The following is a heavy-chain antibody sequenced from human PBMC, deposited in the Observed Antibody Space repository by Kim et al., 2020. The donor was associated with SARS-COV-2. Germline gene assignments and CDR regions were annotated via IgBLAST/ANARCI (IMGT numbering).Heavy chain of an antibody. D-gene: IGHD4-17*01. Sequence: SETLSLTCTVSGGSISSSSYYWGWIRQPPGKGLEWIGSIYYSGSTYYNPSLKSRVTISVDTSKNQFSLKLSSVTAADTAVYYCARLDGDYFRYWGQGTLVTLSS. J-gene: IGHJ4*02. CDR3: ARLDGDYFRY. CDR2: IYYSGST. CDR1: GGSISSSSYY. V-gene: IGHV4-39*01.